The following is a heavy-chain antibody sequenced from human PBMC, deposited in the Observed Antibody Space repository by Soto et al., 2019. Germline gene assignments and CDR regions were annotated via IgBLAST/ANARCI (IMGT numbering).Heavy chain of an antibody. CDR2: IKSKTDGGTT. J-gene: IGHJ4*02. V-gene: IGHV3-15*07. D-gene: IGHD3-22*01. CDR1: GFTFSNAW. Sequence: GGSLRLSCAASGFTFSNAWMNWVRQAPGKGLEWVGRIKSKTDGGTTDYAATVKGRITISRDDSKNTLYLQMSSLKTEDTVVYYCTIACALGPTYYYDSSGYYYVGDYWGQGTLVTVSS. CDR3: TIACALGPTYYYDSSGYYYVGDY.